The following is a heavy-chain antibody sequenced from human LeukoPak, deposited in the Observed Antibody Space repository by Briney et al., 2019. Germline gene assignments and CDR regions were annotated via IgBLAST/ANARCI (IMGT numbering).Heavy chain of an antibody. V-gene: IGHV3-7*01. CDR2: INQDGRLK. J-gene: IGHJ3*02. CDR3: GRDPVFSAFDI. Sequence: PGGSLRLSCAASGFTFSGSWMSWVRQTPEKGLELVSDINQDGRLKSFLDSVEGRFTISRDNAKSSVYLQMNNLRVEDTAVYYCGRDPVFSAFDIWGQGTLISGSS. D-gene: IGHD3-9*01. CDR1: GFTFSGSW.